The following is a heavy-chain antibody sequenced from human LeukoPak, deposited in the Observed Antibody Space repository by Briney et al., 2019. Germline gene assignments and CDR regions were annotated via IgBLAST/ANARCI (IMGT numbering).Heavy chain of an antibody. CDR2: INTITGNP. CDR3: ARGYTKDMTSVTHFDY. Sequence: ASVRVSCKVSGYSFKTYALIWVRQAPGLGLEWMGWINTITGNPTYAQDFTGRFVFSLDTSVSTAYLETSSLKAEDTAVYYCARGYTKDMTSVTHFDYWGQGTLVTVSS. CDR1: GYSFKTYA. J-gene: IGHJ4*02. V-gene: IGHV7-4-1*02. D-gene: IGHD4-17*01.